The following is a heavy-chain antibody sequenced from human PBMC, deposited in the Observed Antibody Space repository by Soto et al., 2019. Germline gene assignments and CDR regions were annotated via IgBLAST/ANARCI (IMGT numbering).Heavy chain of an antibody. CDR3: ARASGSGRRFDY. CDR2: INPSGVST. CDR1: GYTFSSYY. Sequence: GASVKVSCKASGYTFSSYYMHWVRQAPGQGLEWVGLINPSGVSTNYAQKLQGRVTMTRDTSTSTVYLELSCLSSEDTAVYYCARASGSGRRFDYWGQGTRVTVSS. V-gene: IGHV1-46*03. D-gene: IGHD2-15*01. J-gene: IGHJ4*02.